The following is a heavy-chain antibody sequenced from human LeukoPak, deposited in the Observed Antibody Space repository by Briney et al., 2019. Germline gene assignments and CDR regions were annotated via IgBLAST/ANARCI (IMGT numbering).Heavy chain of an antibody. CDR3: ARRSAALDAFDI. J-gene: IGHJ3*02. CDR1: GGSISSTGHY. CDR2: IYCSGST. Sequence: SETLSLTCTVSGGSISSTGHYWGWIRQPPEKGLEWIGNIYCSGSTNYNPSLKSRVTISVDTSKNQFSLKLSSVTAADTAEYYCARRSAALDAFDIWGQGTMVTVSS. V-gene: IGHV4-39*01. D-gene: IGHD6-6*01.